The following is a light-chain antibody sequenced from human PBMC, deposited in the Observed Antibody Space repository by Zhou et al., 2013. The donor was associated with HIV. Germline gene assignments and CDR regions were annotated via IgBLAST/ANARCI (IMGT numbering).Light chain of an antibody. Sequence: DIQMTQSPSSLSASVGDRVTITCRASQSISSYLNWYQQKPGKAPKLLLYAASSLQSGVPSRFSGSGSGTYFTLTISSLQPEDFATYYCQQYNSYPWTFGQGTKVEIK. V-gene: IGKV1-39*01. CDR2: AAS. J-gene: IGKJ1*01. CDR1: QSISSY. CDR3: QQYNSYPWT.